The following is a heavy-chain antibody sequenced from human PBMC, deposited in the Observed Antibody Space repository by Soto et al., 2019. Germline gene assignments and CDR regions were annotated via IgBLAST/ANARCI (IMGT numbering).Heavy chain of an antibody. Sequence: QITLKESGPTLVNPTQTLTLTCTFSGFSLSTTGVAVGWIRQTPGKALEWLALTYWDGDSRYSPSLQGRVTATKDTSRDQVVLTLTNMDPVDTATYSCVHRKLTRYGQLCFDYWGQGILVTVSS. J-gene: IGHJ4*02. D-gene: IGHD2-21*01. CDR2: TYWDGDS. V-gene: IGHV2-5*02. CDR1: GFSLSTTGVA. CDR3: VHRKLTRYGQLCFDY.